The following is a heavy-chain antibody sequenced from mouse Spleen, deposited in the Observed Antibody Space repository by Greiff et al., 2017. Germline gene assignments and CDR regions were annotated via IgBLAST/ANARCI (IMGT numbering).Heavy chain of an antibody. Sequence: QVQLQQPGAELVMPGASVKLSCKASGYTFTSYWMHWVKQRPGQGLEWIGEIDPSDSYTNYNQKFKGKATLTVDKSSSTAYMQLSSLTSEDSAVYYCARGRAYYDGFDYWGQGTTLTVSS. J-gene: IGHJ2*01. V-gene: IGHV1-69*01. CDR2: IDPSDSYT. CDR1: GYTFTSYW. CDR3: ARGRAYYDGFDY. D-gene: IGHD1-1*01.